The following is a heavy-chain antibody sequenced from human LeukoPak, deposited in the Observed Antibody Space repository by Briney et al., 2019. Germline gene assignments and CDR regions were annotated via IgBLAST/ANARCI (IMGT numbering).Heavy chain of an antibody. Sequence: GGSLRLSCAASGFTVKSNYMTWVRQAPGKGLEWVSVIYSGGSTYYADSVKGRFTISRDNSKNTLYLQMNSLRAEDTAVYYCARESRFGEFEWFDPWGQGTLVTVSS. CDR1: GFTVKSNY. D-gene: IGHD3-10*01. CDR2: IYSGGST. CDR3: ARESRFGEFEWFDP. J-gene: IGHJ5*02. V-gene: IGHV3-53*01.